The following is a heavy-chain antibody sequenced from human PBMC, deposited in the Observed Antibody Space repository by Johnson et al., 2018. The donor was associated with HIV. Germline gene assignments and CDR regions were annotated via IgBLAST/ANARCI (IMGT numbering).Heavy chain of an antibody. J-gene: IGHJ3*02. CDR2: INWNGGST. D-gene: IGHD1-26*01. CDR3: ARALVDDAFDI. Sequence: VQLVESGGGVVRPGGSLRLSCAASGFTFDDYGLSWVRQVAGTGLEWVSGINWNGGSTGYADSVKVRFTISRDNAKKHLYLQMNSLRGEDTAVYYCARALVDDAFDIWGQGTMVTVSS. CDR1: GFTFDDYG. V-gene: IGHV3-20*04.